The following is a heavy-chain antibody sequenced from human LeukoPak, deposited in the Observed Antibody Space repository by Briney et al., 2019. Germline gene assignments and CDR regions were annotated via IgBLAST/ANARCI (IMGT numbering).Heavy chain of an antibody. CDR2: IYDSGRT. CDR1: GGSISSYY. Sequence: SETLSLTCTVSGGSISSYYWSWIRQPPGKGLEWIGYIYDSGRTYYNPSLKSRVTISVDKSKNQFSLKLISVTAADTAVYYCARDQGYSGYERWGQGTLVTVSS. D-gene: IGHD5-12*01. J-gene: IGHJ4*02. CDR3: ARDQGYSGYER. V-gene: IGHV4-59*01.